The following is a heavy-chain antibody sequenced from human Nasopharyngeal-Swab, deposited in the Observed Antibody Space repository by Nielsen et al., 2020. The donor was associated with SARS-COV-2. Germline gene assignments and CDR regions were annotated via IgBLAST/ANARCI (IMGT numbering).Heavy chain of an antibody. CDR3: ARVELRFLEWYDY. CDR1: GGSFSDYY. V-gene: IGHV4-34*01. J-gene: IGHJ4*02. Sequence: SETLSLTCAVYGGSFSDYYWSWIRQPPGKGLEWIAEINHSGSTNYNPSLKSRVTISVDTSKNQFSLKLSSVTAADTAVYYCARVELRFLEWYDYWGQGTLVTVSS. CDR2: INHSGST. D-gene: IGHD3-3*01.